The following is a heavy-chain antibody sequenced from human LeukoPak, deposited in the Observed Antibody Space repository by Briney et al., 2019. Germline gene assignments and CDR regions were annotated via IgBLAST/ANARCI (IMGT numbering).Heavy chain of an antibody. CDR2: IDSSGGYM. J-gene: IGHJ4*02. CDR1: GFTFNTYS. Sequence: PGGSLRLSCEASGFTFNTYSMNWARQAPGKGLEWVSSIDSSGGYMFYADSVKGRFIISRDNAKNSLYLQMDSLRVEDTAVYYCARDYSSSSGLDYWGQGSPVTVSS. V-gene: IGHV3-21*01. CDR3: ARDYSSSSGLDY. D-gene: IGHD6-6*01.